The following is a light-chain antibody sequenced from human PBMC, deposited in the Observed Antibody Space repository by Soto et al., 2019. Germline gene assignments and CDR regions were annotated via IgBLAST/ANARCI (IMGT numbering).Light chain of an antibody. CDR2: GAS. CDR1: QSVSSSY. J-gene: IGKJ4*01. CDR3: QQYGSSPRLT. Sequence: EIVLTQSPGTLSLSPGERATLSCRASQSVSSSYLAWYQQKPGQAPRLLIYGASSRATGIPDRFSGSGSGTDFPLTISRRGLEVFAVYYCQQYGSSPRLTFGGGTKVEIK. V-gene: IGKV3-20*01.